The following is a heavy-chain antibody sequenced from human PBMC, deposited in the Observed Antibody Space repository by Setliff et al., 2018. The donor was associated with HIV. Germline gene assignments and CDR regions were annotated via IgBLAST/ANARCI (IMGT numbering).Heavy chain of an antibody. Sequence: ASVKVSCKASAGASNTHALNWVRQAPGQGLEWIGGYIPTLHVTRYAENIERARVTISADTSVGAIYLDLRGLRMEDTAVYYCARGGTYFERLFPPSYYMDLWGAGTPVTVAS. CDR1: AGASNTHA. CDR2: YIPTLHVT. J-gene: IGHJ6*03. D-gene: IGHD3-9*01. V-gene: IGHV1-69*10. CDR3: ARGGTYFERLFPPSYYMDL.